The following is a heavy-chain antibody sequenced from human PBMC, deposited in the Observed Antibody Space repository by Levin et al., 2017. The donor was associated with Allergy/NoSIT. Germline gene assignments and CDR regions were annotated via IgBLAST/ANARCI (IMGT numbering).Heavy chain of an antibody. J-gene: IGHJ5*02. CDR1: GYTFSNYG. CDR3: ARSYYDFWSNYYDP. Sequence: GASVKVSCKASGYTFSNYGIAWLRQAPGRGPEWMGWISTYNDNKNYAQKFQGRITMTTDTSTSTAYMELRSLRSDDTAVYYCARSYYDFWSNYYDPWGQGTLVTVSS. D-gene: IGHD3-3*01. V-gene: IGHV1-18*01. CDR2: ISTYNDNK.